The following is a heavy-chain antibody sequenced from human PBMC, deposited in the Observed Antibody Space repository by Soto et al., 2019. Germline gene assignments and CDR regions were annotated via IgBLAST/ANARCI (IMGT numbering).Heavy chain of an antibody. Sequence: GTSVKVSCKSSGYTFINHGIFWVRQAPGQGLEWMGWIYPYNGNTNYAQKFQGRVTMTTDASTSTADMELRSLSSDDTAMYYCAKCSELGSSSGFGWFDPWGQGTLVTVSS. J-gene: IGHJ5*02. D-gene: IGHD6-6*01. CDR2: IYPYNGNT. CDR1: GYTFINHG. CDR3: AKCSELGSSSGFGWFDP. V-gene: IGHV1-18*01.